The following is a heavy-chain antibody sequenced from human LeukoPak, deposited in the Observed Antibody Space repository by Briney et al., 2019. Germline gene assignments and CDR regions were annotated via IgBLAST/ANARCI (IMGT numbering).Heavy chain of an antibody. V-gene: IGHV3-48*04. J-gene: IGHJ4*02. D-gene: IGHD3-22*01. CDR2: ISSSSSTI. CDR3: ARVFGYYYDSSGALNY. Sequence: GGSLRLSCAASGFTFSNYSMNWVRQAPGKGLEWVSYISSSSSTIYYADSVKGRFTISRDNAKNSLYLQMNSLRAEDTAVYYCARVFGYYYDSSGALNYWGQGTLVTVSS. CDR1: GFTFSNYS.